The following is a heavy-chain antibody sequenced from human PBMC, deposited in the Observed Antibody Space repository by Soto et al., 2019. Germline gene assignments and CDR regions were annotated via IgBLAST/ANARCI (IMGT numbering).Heavy chain of an antibody. D-gene: IGHD4-17*01. Sequence: SETLSLTCTVSGASISGFYWSWIRKSAGKGLEWIGRIYATGTTDYNPSLKSRVMMSVDTSKKQFSLKLRSVTAADTAVYYCARGADDYGLWGQGTLVTVSS. CDR1: GASISGFY. V-gene: IGHV4-4*07. J-gene: IGHJ4*02. CDR2: IYATGTT. CDR3: ARGADDYGL.